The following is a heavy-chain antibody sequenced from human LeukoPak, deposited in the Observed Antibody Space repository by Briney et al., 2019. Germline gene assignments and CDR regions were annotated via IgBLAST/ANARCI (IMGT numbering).Heavy chain of an antibody. V-gene: IGHV1-2*02. CDR2: INPNSGGT. D-gene: IGHD6-13*01. CDR3: AREAAAGGGDY. CDR1: GYTFTDYY. J-gene: IGHJ4*02. Sequence: GASVKVSCKAYGYTFTDYYLHWVRRAPGQGLEWMGWINPNSGGTNYAQKFQGRVTMTRDTSISTAYMELSRLRSDDTAVYYCAREAAAGGGDYWGQGTLVTVSS.